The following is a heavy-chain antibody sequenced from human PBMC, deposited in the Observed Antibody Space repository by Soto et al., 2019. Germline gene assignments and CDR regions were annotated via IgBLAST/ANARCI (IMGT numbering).Heavy chain of an antibody. CDR2: IDPSDSQT. V-gene: IGHV5-10-1*01. J-gene: IGHJ6*02. D-gene: IGHD6-19*01. CDR3: ARHTPSGWYPHYGMDV. Sequence: GESLKISCKGSGYSFAGYWITWVRQMPGKGLEWMGRIDPSDSQTYYSPSFRGHVTISAAKSITTVFLQWSSLRASDTAMYYCARHTPSGWYPHYGMDVWGQGTKVTVSS. CDR1: GYSFAGYW.